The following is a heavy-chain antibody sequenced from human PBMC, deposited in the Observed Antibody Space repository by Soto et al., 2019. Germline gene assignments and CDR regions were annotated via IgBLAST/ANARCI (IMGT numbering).Heavy chain of an antibody. V-gene: IGHV3-23*01. CDR1: GFTFSSYA. J-gene: IGHJ4*02. CDR3: AKDFRAGDLGLDY. Sequence: GGSLRLSCAASGFTFSSYAMSWVRQAPGKGLEWVSAISGSGGSTYYADSVKGRFSISRDNSKNTLYLHMNSLRAEDTALYYCAKDFRAGDLGLDYWGQGALVTVSS. CDR2: ISGSGGST. D-gene: IGHD3-16*01.